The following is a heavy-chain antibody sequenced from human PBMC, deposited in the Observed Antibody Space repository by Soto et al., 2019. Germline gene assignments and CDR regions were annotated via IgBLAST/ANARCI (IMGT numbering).Heavy chain of an antibody. CDR1: GFTFSNYG. D-gene: IGHD3-10*01. CDR3: RIDWVWFGAHPIDN. J-gene: IGHJ4*02. V-gene: IGHV3-30*03. CDR2: ISYDGSIE. Sequence: QVQLVESGGGVVQPGRSLRLSCAASGFTFSNYGMHWVRQAPGKGLDWVAVISYDGSIEYYSESVKGRFTMSRDNSENTVYLQMNRLRTEDKAVSFCRIDWVWFGAHPIDNRGQGTLVTVSS.